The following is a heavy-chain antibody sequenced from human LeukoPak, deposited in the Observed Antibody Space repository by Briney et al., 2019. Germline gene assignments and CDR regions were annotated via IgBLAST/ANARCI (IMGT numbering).Heavy chain of an antibody. CDR2: IYYSGST. Sequence: KPSETLSLTCTVSGGSISTSSYYWGWIRQSPGKGLEWIGSIYYSGSTYYNPSLKSRVTISVDTSKNQFSLKLSSVTAADTAVYYCARHVHYYDSSGYWGAFDIWGQGTMVTVSS. J-gene: IGHJ3*02. CDR1: GGSISTSSYY. V-gene: IGHV4-39*01. D-gene: IGHD3-22*01. CDR3: ARHVHYYDSSGYWGAFDI.